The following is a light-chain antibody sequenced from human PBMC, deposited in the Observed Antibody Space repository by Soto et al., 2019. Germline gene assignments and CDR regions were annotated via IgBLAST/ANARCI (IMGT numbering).Light chain of an antibody. CDR2: GTS. CDR1: QSVSSY. V-gene: IGKV3-20*01. Sequence: EIVLTQSPATLSLSPGERATLSCRASQSVSSYLAWYQQKPGQPPRILIYGTSSRATGVPDRFRGSGSGTDFTLTISRLEPEDFAVYYCQQYGTSPRTFGQGTKVDIK. J-gene: IGKJ1*01. CDR3: QQYGTSPRT.